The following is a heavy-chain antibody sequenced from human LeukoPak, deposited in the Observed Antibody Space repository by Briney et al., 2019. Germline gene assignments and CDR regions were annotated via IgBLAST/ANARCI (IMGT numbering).Heavy chain of an antibody. CDR2: IYYSGST. CDR3: ARVSVRGVNIWFDP. Sequence: SETLSLTCTVSGGSISSYYWSWIRQPPGKGLEWIGYIYYSGSTNYNPSLKSRVTISVDTSKNQFSLKLSSVTAADAAVYYCARVSVRGVNIWFDPWGQGTLVTVSS. V-gene: IGHV4-59*01. J-gene: IGHJ5*02. CDR1: GGSISSYY. D-gene: IGHD3-10*01.